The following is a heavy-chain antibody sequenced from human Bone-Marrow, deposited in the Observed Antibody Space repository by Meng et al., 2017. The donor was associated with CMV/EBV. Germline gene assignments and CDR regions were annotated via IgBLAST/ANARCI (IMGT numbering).Heavy chain of an antibody. J-gene: IGHJ4*02. V-gene: IGHV3-30*03. CDR3: ARAKMYCSSTSCYRGYFDY. D-gene: IGHD2-2*02. CDR1: GFTFSSYS. CDR2: ISYDGSNK. Sequence: GESLKISCAASGFTFSSYSMNWVRQAPGKGLEWVAVISYDGSNKYYADSVKGRFTISRDNSKNTLYLQMNSLRAEDTAVYYCARAKMYCSSTSCYRGYFDYWGQGTLVTVSA.